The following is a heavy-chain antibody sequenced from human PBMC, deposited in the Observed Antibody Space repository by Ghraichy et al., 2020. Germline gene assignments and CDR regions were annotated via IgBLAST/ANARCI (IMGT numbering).Heavy chain of an antibody. J-gene: IGHJ6*02. V-gene: IGHV4-30-4*01. Sequence: SETLSLTCTVSGGSISSGDYYWSWIRQPPGKGLEWIGYIYYSGSTYYNPSLKSRVTISVDTSKNQFSLKLSSVTAADTAVYYCARDKHTIFGVGGMDVWGQGTTVTVSS. CDR1: GGSISSGDYY. CDR2: IYYSGST. D-gene: IGHD3-3*01. CDR3: ARDKHTIFGVGGMDV.